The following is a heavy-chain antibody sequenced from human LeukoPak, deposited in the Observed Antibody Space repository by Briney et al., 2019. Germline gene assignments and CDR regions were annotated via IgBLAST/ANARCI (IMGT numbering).Heavy chain of an antibody. CDR1: GFTFSSYG. CDR2: ISYDGSNK. V-gene: IGHV3-30*18. J-gene: IGHJ4*02. D-gene: IGHD3-9*01. CDR3: AKEGDILTGYYPPGHFDY. Sequence: TGRSLRLSCAASGFTFSSYGMHWVRQAPGKGLEWVAVISYDGSNKYYADSVKGRFTISRDNSKNTLYLQMNSLRAEDTAVYYCAKEGDILTGYYPPGHFDYWGQGTLVTVSS.